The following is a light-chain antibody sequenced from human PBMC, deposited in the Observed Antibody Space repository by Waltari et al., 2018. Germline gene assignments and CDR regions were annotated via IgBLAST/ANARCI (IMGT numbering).Light chain of an antibody. CDR3: QSFDNMLSGGVV. CDR2: GNT. Sequence: QSVLTQPPSVSGTPGQRVTISCSGSTSNIGAGHAVHWYQHLPGTAPKPLIYGNTKRPSGVPDRFAGSKSGTSASLAITGLQADDEAEYFCQSFDNMLSGGVVFGGGTKLAVL. CDR1: TSNIGAGHA. V-gene: IGLV1-40*01. J-gene: IGLJ2*01.